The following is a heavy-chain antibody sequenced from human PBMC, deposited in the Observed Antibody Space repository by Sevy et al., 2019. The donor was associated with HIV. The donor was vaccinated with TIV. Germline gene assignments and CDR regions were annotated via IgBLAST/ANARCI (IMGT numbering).Heavy chain of an antibody. J-gene: IGHJ4*02. Sequence: GGSLRLSCVGSGFTFGDYGMSWYRQAPGKGLEWVSFIRSKTYGETPQYVASVGGRFTISRDDSKGIAYLQMNSLKVEDTGVYFCTASRGYDFIINHWGQGTLVTVSS. CDR3: TASRGYDFIINH. V-gene: IGHV3-49*03. CDR1: GFTFGDYG. CDR2: IRSKTYGETP. D-gene: IGHD5-12*01.